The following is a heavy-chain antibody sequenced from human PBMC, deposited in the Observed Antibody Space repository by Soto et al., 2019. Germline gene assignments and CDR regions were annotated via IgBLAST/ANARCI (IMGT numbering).Heavy chain of an antibody. V-gene: IGHV4-4*02. CDR3: AAASSWRLDY. J-gene: IGHJ4*02. CDR1: GDSISSSNW. D-gene: IGHD6-13*01. Sequence: QVQLQESGPGLVRPSGTLSLTCTVSGDSISSSNWWSWVRQPPGKGLEGIGEMHHTGSTNYTPPRASRVSISLDKSKNRFSLNLSSVTVADTAVYYCAAASSWRLDYWGQGALITVSS. CDR2: MHHTGST.